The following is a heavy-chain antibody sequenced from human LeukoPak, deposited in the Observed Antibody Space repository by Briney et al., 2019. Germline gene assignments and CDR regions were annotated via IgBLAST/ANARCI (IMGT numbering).Heavy chain of an antibody. Sequence: SETLSLTCAVSGGSISSYYWSWIRQPPGKGLEWIENIHYSGNTNHNPSLKSRVTISVDTSKTQFSLKLSSVTAADTAVYYCARGATANSGLFENWGPGTLGTVSS. CDR3: ARGATANSGLFEN. D-gene: IGHD1-1*01. V-gene: IGHV4-59*01. CDR2: IHYSGNT. CDR1: GGSISSYY. J-gene: IGHJ4*02.